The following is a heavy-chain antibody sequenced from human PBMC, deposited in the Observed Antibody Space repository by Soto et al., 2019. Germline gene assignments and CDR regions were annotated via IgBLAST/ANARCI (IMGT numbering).Heavy chain of an antibody. V-gene: IGHV1-46*01. Sequence: QVQLMQSGAEVKKPGASVKVSCKASGDTFSDYYIHWVRQAPGQGLEWMGTVNPSGGHTTYSQHLLGRVTXTXXXSXXTLHRELTSLTSEGNAVYYCARGGHVVVVTAALDYWGQGTLVTVSS. D-gene: IGHD2-21*02. J-gene: IGHJ4*02. CDR2: VNPSGGHT. CDR1: GDTFSDYY. CDR3: ARGGHVVVVTAALDY.